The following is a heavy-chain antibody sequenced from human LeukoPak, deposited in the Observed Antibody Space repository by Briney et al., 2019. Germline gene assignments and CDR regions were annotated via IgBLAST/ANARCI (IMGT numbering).Heavy chain of an antibody. CDR2: IYYSGST. CDR1: GGSISSCY. Sequence: PSETLSLTCTVSGGSISSCYWSWIWQPPGKGLEWIGYIYYSGSTNYNPSLKSRVTISVDTSKNQFSLKLSSVTAADTAVYYCASSPVDSSGWTRFQHWGQGTLVTVSS. J-gene: IGHJ1*01. V-gene: IGHV4-59*01. D-gene: IGHD6-19*01. CDR3: ASSPVDSSGWTRFQH.